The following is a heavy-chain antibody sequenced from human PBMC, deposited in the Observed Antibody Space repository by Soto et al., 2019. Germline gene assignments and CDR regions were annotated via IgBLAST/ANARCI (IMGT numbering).Heavy chain of an antibody. V-gene: IGHV1-58*01. CDR1: GFTFADSA. CDR3: ATANNTSPFDF. CDR2: IVVDSGNT. J-gene: IGHJ4*02. Sequence: ASVKVSCKASGFTFADSAVQRVRQARGQRLEWIGRIVVDSGNTKYAQRFTERVTISWDMSTITAFMELRSLRSEDTAVYYCATANNTSPFDFWGRGTLVTVSS. D-gene: IGHD1-26*01.